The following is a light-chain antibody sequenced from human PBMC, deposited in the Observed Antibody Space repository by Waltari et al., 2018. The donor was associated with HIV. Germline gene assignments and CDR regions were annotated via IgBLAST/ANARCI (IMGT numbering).Light chain of an antibody. Sequence: EIVVTQFPSALSVSPGDRARLSCIASQSVSTNLAWYHQVSGQAPRLLISDSSNRATGVPDRFSGSGSGTHFTLTISSLQSEDSCVYYCQSYSDWPRAFGLGTKVEV. V-gene: IGKV3-15*01. CDR1: QSVSTN. CDR2: DSS. J-gene: IGKJ1*01. CDR3: QSYSDWPRA.